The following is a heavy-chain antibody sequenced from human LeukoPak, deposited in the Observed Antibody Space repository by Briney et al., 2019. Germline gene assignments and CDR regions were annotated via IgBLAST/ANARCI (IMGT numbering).Heavy chain of an antibody. CDR1: GGSISSSSYY. Sequence: PSETLSLTCTVSGGSISSSSYYWSWIRQTPGKGLEWIGYIYYSGSTNYNPSLKSRVTISVDTSKNQFSLKLSSVTAADTALYYCARGRGYFDYWGQGTLVTVSS. CDR2: IYYSGST. CDR3: ARGRGYFDY. J-gene: IGHJ4*02. V-gene: IGHV4-61*01.